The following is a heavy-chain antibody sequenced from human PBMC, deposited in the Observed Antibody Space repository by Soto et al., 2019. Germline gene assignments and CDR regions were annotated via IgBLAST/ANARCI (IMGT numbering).Heavy chain of an antibody. J-gene: IGHJ3*02. CDR2: INPNSGGT. CDR3: ARNWVVIITGTQHANDSLDI. Sequence: ASVKVSCKASGYTFTGYYMHWVRQAPGQGLEWMGWINPNSGGTHYAQKFQGWVTLTRDTSISTAYMELSRLRSDDTAVYYCARNWVVIITGTQHANDSLDIWREATKVTV. D-gene: IGHD3-10*01. CDR1: GYTFTGYY. V-gene: IGHV1-2*04.